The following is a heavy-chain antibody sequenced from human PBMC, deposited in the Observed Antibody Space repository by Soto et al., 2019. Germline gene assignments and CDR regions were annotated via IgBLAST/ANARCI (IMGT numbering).Heavy chain of an antibody. D-gene: IGHD5-12*01. J-gene: IGHJ6*02. CDR2: ISYDGSNK. V-gene: IGHV3-30-3*01. CDR1: GFTFSSYA. CDR3: ARDFIVATIAYYYYGMDV. Sequence: GGSLRLSCAASGFTFSSYAMHWVRQAPGKGLEWVAVISYDGSNKYYADSVKGRFTISRDNSKNTLYLQMNGLRAEDTAVYYCARDFIVATIAYYYYGMDVWGQGTTVTVSS.